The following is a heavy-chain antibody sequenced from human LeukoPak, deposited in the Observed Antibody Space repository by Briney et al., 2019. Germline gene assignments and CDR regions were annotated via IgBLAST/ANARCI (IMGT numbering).Heavy chain of an antibody. J-gene: IGHJ3*02. CDR3: ARGRYYYDSSGAFDI. D-gene: IGHD3-22*01. V-gene: IGHV1-46*01. CDR2: INPSGGST. CDR1: GYIFTSYY. Sequence: GASVKVPCKASGYIFTSYYMHWVRQAPGQGLEWMGIINPSGGSTSYAQKFQGRVTMTRDMSTSTVYMELSSLRAEDTAVYYCARGRYYYDSSGAFDIWGQGTMVTVSS.